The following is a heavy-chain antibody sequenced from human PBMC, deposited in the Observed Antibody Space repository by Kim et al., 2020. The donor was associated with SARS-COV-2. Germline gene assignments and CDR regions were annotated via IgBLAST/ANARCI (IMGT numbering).Heavy chain of an antibody. CDR1: GFTFSSYS. J-gene: IGHJ3*02. CDR3: ARDPGYSYGYGGAFDI. CDR2: ISSSSSYI. Sequence: GGSLRLSCAASGFTFSSYSMNWVRQAPGKGLEWVSSISSSSSYIYYADSVKGRFTISRDNAKNSLYLQMNSLRAEDTAVYYCARDPGYSYGYGGAFDIWGQGTMVTVSS. V-gene: IGHV3-21*01. D-gene: IGHD5-18*01.